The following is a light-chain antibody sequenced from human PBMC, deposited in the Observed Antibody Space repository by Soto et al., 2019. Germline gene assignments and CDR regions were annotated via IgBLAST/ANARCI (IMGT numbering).Light chain of an antibody. V-gene: IGKV1-5*01. J-gene: IGKJ1*01. CDR1: QSISNW. CDR3: HTYTTYSEA. Sequence: ESHRTLSQARKSAVLGESVAIGGRASQSISNWLAWYQQKPGKAPNLLIYDDSSLQSGVPSRFSGSGTGTELNLPICRLPPEAFATYYGHTYTTYSEAYGQGTKVDIK. CDR2: DDS.